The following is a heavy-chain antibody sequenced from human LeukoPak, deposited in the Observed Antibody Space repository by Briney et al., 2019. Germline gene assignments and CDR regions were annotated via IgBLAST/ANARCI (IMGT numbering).Heavy chain of an antibody. V-gene: IGHV3-23*01. J-gene: IGHJ6*02. CDR1: GFTFSSYA. D-gene: IGHD2-15*01. CDR3: ARDCSFRSCRYYYGMDV. Sequence: PGGSLRLSCAASGFTFSSYAMSWVRQAPGKGLEWVSAISGSGGSTYYADSVKGRFTISRDNSKNTLYLQMNSLRAEDTAVYYCARDCSFRSCRYYYGMDVWGQGTTVTVSS. CDR2: ISGSGGST.